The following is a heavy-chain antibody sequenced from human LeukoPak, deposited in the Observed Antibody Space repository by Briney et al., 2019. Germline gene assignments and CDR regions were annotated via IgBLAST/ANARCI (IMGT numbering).Heavy chain of an antibody. CDR1: GGSTSSTSYY. CDR3: ARHHPQYSGSYWTSHPDY. CDR2: IYHSGST. J-gene: IGHJ4*02. V-gene: IGHV4-39*01. Sequence: SETLSLTCTVSGGSTSSTSYYWGWIRQPRGKGLEWIGTIYHSGSTYYNPSLKSRVTISVDTSKNQFSLKLRSVTAADTAVYYCARHHPQYSGSYWTSHPDYWGQGTLVTVSS. D-gene: IGHD1-26*01.